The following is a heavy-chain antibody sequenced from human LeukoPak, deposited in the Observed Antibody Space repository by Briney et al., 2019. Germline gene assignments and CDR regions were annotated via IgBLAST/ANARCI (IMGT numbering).Heavy chain of an antibody. D-gene: IGHD6-19*01. CDR1: GGTFSSYT. Sequence: SVKVSCKASGGTFSSYTISWVRQAPGQGLEWMGRIIPILGIANYAQKFQGRVTITADKSTSTAYMELSSPRSEDTAVYYCASMGIAVAGWNTYYFDYWGQGTLVTVSS. CDR2: IIPILGIA. V-gene: IGHV1-69*02. J-gene: IGHJ4*02. CDR3: ASMGIAVAGWNTYYFDY.